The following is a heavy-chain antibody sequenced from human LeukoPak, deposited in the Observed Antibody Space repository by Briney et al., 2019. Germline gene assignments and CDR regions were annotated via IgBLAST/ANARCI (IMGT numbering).Heavy chain of an antibody. CDR2: VYFSGST. D-gene: IGHD5-24*01. J-gene: IGHJ6*02. Sequence: PSETLSLTCTVSGDYIRTTRYWGWIRQPPGKGLEWIGAVYFSGSTYYNPSLKSRVIISVDTSKNQFSLKLTSVTAADTAVYYCATQGYNNQTMDVWGQGTTVTVSS. V-gene: IGHV4-39*01. CDR1: GDYIRTTRY. CDR3: ATQGYNNQTMDV.